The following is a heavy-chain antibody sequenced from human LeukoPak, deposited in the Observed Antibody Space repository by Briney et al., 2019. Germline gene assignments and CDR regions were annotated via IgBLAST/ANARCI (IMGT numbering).Heavy chain of an antibody. CDR3: ARDAIVVVPAAMPTTLLGHHYGMDV. D-gene: IGHD2-2*01. J-gene: IGHJ6*02. Sequence: GRSLRLSCAASGFTFSSYAMHWVRQAPGKGLEWVAVISYDGSNKYYADSVKGRFTISRDNSKNTLYLQMNSLRAEDTAVYYCARDAIVVVPAAMPTTLLGHHYGMDVWGQGTTVTVSS. CDR2: ISYDGSNK. V-gene: IGHV3-30-3*01. CDR1: GFTFSSYA.